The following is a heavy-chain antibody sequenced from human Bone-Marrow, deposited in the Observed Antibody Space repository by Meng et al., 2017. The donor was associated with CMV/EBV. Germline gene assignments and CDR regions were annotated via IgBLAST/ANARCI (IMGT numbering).Heavy chain of an antibody. Sequence: GSVSSGSYSWSWIRQPPGKGLAWIGYIYYSGSTNYNPSLKSRVTISVDTSKNQFSLKLSSVTAADTAVYYCARASLVVPAAYPLGPWGQGTLVTVSS. CDR2: IYYSGST. V-gene: IGHV4-61*01. CDR1: GSVSSGSYS. J-gene: IGHJ5*02. D-gene: IGHD2-2*01. CDR3: ARASLVVPAAYPLGP.